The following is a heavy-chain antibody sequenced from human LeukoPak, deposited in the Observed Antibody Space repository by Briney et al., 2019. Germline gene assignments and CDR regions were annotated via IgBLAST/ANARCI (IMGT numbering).Heavy chain of an antibody. D-gene: IGHD1-7*01. CDR3: ARDLPGPPGITGTTTDY. CDR2: ISAYNGNT. V-gene: IGHV1-18*04. J-gene: IGHJ4*02. Sequence: GASVKVSCKASGYTFTGYYMHWVRQAPGQGLEWMGWISAYNGNTNYAQKLQGRVTMTTDTSTSTAYMELRSLRSDDTAVYYCARDLPGPPGITGTTTDYWGQGTLVTVSS. CDR1: GYTFTGYY.